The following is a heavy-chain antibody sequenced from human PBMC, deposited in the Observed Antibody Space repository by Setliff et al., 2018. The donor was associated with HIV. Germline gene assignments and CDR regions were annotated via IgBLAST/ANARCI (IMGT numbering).Heavy chain of an antibody. J-gene: IGHJ6*02. V-gene: IGHV4-4*08. Sequence: PSETLSLTCTVSGGSINYCYWSWIRQPPGKNPEYIGYIHPSGETYYSPSLMSRLTISLDTANNRFSQRLTSATAADTAIYYCARKAADVSGGGMDVWGQGTTVT. CDR3: ARKAADVSGGGMDV. CDR1: GGSINYCY. CDR2: IHPSGET. D-gene: IGHD2-15*01.